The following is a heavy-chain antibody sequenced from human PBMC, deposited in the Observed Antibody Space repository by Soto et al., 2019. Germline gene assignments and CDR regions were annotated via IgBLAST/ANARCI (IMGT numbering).Heavy chain of an antibody. CDR1: GYSFTSYW. V-gene: IGHV5-51*01. CDR3: ARHGNSGYVAGYYYYGMDV. J-gene: IGHJ6*02. D-gene: IGHD5-12*01. CDR2: IYPGDSDT. Sequence: PWGPLKLSWQGSGYSFTSYWTGRVRQMHGKGLEWMGIIYPGDSDTRYSPSFQGHVTTAADKSISTACLQWGSLKASDTAMYHCARHGNSGYVAGYYYYGMDVWGQGTTVTVSS.